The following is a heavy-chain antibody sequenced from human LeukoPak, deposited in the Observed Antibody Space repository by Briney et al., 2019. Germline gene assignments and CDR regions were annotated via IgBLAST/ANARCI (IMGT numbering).Heavy chain of an antibody. J-gene: IGHJ1*01. Sequence: SVKVSCKASGGTFSSYAISWVRQAPGQGLEWMGGIIPIFGTANYAQKFQGRVTITADESTSTAYMELSSLRSEDTAVYYCARGYCSSTSCWAPTLPGEDFQHWGQGTLVTVSS. D-gene: IGHD2-2*01. CDR2: IIPIFGTA. V-gene: IGHV1-69*01. CDR1: GGTFSSYA. CDR3: ARGYCSSTSCWAPTLPGEDFQH.